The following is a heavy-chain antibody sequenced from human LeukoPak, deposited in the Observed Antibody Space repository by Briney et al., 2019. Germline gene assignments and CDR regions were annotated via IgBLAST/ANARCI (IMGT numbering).Heavy chain of an antibody. D-gene: IGHD1-1*01. J-gene: IGHJ4*02. V-gene: IGHV1-18*01. CDR1: GYTXNTYG. CDR2: INAYNGNT. CDR3: ARRQGTTLSFDY. Sequence: ASVKVSCKASGYTXNTYGFSGVRQAPGQGLEWMGWINAYNGNTNYAQKLQGRVTMTTETSTSTAYMELRSLRSDDTAVYYCARRQGTTLSFDYWGQGTLVTVSS.